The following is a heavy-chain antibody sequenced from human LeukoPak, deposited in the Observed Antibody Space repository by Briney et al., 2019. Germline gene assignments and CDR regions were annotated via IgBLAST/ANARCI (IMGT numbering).Heavy chain of an antibody. D-gene: IGHD2/OR15-2a*01. CDR3: ARDPHFGAFDV. J-gene: IGHJ3*01. V-gene: IGHV3-7*01. CDR2: LNPDGSQK. CDR1: GFSFSSHW. Sequence: GGSLRLSCVASGFSFSSHWMCWVRQAPGKGLEWVAELNPDGSQKFYVDSVKGRSIISRDNAKNSVYLQMDSLRVEDTAVYYCARDPHFGAFDVWGLGTTVTVSS.